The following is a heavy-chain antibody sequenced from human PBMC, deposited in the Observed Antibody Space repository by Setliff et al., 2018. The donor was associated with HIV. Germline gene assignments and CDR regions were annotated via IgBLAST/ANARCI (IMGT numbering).Heavy chain of an antibody. CDR1: GLSMRAHH. CDR2: ILYSGNS. Sequence: KTSETLSLTCNVSGLSMRAHHWSWVRLPPGKTLERLGYILYSGNSNYNPSFKNRVTISLNEAKRQFSLDLKSVTSADTAVYYCATEGREKLALFDHWGLGTQVTVSS. CDR3: ATEGREKLALFDH. J-gene: IGHJ4*02. V-gene: IGHV4-59*11. D-gene: IGHD6-6*01.